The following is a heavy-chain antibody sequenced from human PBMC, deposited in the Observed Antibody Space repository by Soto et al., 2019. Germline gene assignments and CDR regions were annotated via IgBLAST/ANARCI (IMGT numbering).Heavy chain of an antibody. CDR2: VKSKNDGGTT. V-gene: IGHV3-15*07. Sequence: GGSLRLSCVASGFTFSNAWINWVRQAPRKGLEWVGRVKSKNDGGTTDFAAPVKGRFAISRDDSKNMVYLEMNSLQTEDTAIYYCTTDSYITSIIVRFDYWGHGTLVTVSS. CDR3: TTDSYITSIIVRFDY. D-gene: IGHD3-22*01. CDR1: GFTFSNAW. J-gene: IGHJ4*01.